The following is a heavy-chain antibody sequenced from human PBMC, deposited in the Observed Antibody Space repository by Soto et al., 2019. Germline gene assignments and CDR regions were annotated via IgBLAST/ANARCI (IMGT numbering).Heavy chain of an antibody. CDR2: IDWDDDK. J-gene: IGHJ6*03. CDR3: ARIVRGSWTDYYYYYMDV. CDR1: GFSLSTSGMC. V-gene: IGHV2-70*11. D-gene: IGHD6-13*01. Sequence: GSGPTLVNPTQTLTLTCTFSGFSLSTSGMCVSWIRQPPGKAVEWLARIDWDDDKYYSTSLKTRLTISKDTSKNQVVLTMTNMDPVDTATYYCARIVRGSWTDYYYYYMDVWGKGTTVTVSS.